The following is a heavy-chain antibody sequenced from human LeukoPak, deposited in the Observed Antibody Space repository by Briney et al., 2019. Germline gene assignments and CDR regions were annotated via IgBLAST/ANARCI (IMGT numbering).Heavy chain of an antibody. CDR3: ARDSPITIFGVVIGVRFDP. Sequence: SQTLSLTCAISGDSVSSNSAAWNWIRKSPSRGLEWLGRTYYRSKWYNDYAVSVKSRITINPDTSKNQFSLQLNSVTPEDTAVYYCARDSPITIFGVVIGVRFDPWGQGTLVTVSS. J-gene: IGHJ5*02. CDR1: GDSVSSNSAA. D-gene: IGHD3-3*01. CDR2: TYYRSKWYN. V-gene: IGHV6-1*01.